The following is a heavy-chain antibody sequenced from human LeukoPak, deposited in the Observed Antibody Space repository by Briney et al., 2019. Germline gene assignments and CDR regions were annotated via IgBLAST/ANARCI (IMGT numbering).Heavy chain of an antibody. D-gene: IGHD6-19*01. Sequence: SGGSLRLSCAASGFTFSSYAMSWVRQAPGKGLEWVSAISGSGGSTYYADSVKGRFTISRDNSKNTLYLQMNSLRAEDTAVYYCAKEGVSVAGRRRPWKQYYFDYWGQGTLVTVSS. CDR2: ISGSGGST. CDR3: AKEGVSVAGRRRPWKQYYFDY. V-gene: IGHV3-23*01. CDR1: GFTFSSYA. J-gene: IGHJ4*02.